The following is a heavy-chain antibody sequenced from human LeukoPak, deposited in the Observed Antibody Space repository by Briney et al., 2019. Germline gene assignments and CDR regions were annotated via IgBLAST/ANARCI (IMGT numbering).Heavy chain of an antibody. CDR2: IRQDGGEK. CDR3: ARDGTAAGLYFDL. Sequence: GGSLRLSCAVSGFTFSSYWMNWGRQAPGMGLEWVASIRQDGGEKSYVDSVKGRFTISRDNTKNSLYLQMSSLRAEDTAVYYCARDGTAAGLYFDLWGQGTLVTVSS. D-gene: IGHD6-13*01. V-gene: IGHV3-7*01. CDR1: GFTFSSYW. J-gene: IGHJ4*01.